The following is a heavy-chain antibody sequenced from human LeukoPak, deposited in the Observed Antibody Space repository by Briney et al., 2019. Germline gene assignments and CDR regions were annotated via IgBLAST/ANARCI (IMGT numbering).Heavy chain of an antibody. CDR3: ARRYYDSSGYYYSPFDY. D-gene: IGHD3-22*01. V-gene: IGHV4-34*01. CDR2: INRSGST. Sequence: SETLSLTCAVYGGSFSGYYWSWIRQPPGKGLEWIGEINRSGSTNYNPSLKSRVTISVDTSKNQFSLKLSSVTAADTAVYYCARRYYDSSGYYYSPFDYWGQGTLVTVSS. J-gene: IGHJ4*02. CDR1: GGSFSGYY.